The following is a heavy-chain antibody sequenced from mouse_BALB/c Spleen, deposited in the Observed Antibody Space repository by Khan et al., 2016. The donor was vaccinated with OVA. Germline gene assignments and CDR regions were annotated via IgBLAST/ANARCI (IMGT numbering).Heavy chain of an antibody. Sequence: VQLQESGPGLVAPSQSLSITCTVSGFSLTSYGVHWVRQPPGKGLEWLGVIWTGGSTNYNSALMSRLSISKDNSKSQVFLKMNSLQTDDTAMYDCARYYGNYGWYFDVWGAGTTVTVSS. J-gene: IGHJ1*01. CDR3: ARYYGNYGWYFDV. V-gene: IGHV2-9*02. CDR2: IWTGGST. D-gene: IGHD2-1*01. CDR1: GFSLTSYG.